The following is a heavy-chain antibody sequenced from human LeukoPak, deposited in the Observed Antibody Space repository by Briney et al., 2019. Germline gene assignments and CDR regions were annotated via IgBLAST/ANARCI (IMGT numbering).Heavy chain of an antibody. Sequence: GGSLRLSCAASGFSFSSYAMSWVRQAPGKGLEWVSAISASGGSTYYADSVKGRFTVSRDNAKNSLSLQMNSLRAEDTAVYYCARDDYFDISGYYSDNAFDIWGQGTMVTVSS. D-gene: IGHD3-22*01. CDR2: ISASGGST. CDR3: ARDDYFDISGYYSDNAFDI. J-gene: IGHJ3*02. V-gene: IGHV3-23*01. CDR1: GFSFSSYA.